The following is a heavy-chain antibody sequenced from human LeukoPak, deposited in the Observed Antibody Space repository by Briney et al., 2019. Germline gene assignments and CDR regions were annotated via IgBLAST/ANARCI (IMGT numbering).Heavy chain of an antibody. CDR1: GDSFSSPNYF. Sequence: PSETLSLTCTVSGDSFSSPNYFWNWIRQPAGKGLEWIGRIYTSGTTNYNPSLKSRVTMSADTSKNHFSLKLTSVTAADTAVYYCAREGLGYCSSTSCYVDYWGQGTLVTVSS. J-gene: IGHJ4*02. D-gene: IGHD2-2*03. V-gene: IGHV4-61*02. CDR3: AREGLGYCSSTSCYVDY. CDR2: IYTSGTT.